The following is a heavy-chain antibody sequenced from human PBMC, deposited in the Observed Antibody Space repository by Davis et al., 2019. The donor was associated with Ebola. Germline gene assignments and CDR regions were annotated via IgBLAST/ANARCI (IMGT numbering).Heavy chain of an antibody. J-gene: IGHJ5*02. D-gene: IGHD6-13*01. V-gene: IGHV4-59*12. Sequence: MPSETLSLTCTVSGGSISSYYWSWIRQPPGKGLEWIGYIYYSGSTNYNPSLKSRVTVSIDTSKNQFSLELNSLTAADTAVYYCARRYSISWYDLWGQGTLVTVSS. CDR1: GGSISSYY. CDR3: ARRYSISWYDL. CDR2: IYYSGST.